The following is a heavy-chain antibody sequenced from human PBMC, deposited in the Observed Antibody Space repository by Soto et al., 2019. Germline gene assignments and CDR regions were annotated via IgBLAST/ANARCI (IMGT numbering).Heavy chain of an antibody. CDR2: INPNSGGT. J-gene: IGHJ6*02. V-gene: IGHV1-2*04. Sequence: GASVKVSCKASGYTFTGYYMHWVRQAPGQGLEWMGWINPNSGGTNYAQKFQGWVTMTRDTSISTAYMELSRLRSDDTAVYYCARALYSSSIGYYYYYGMDVWGQGTTVTVSS. D-gene: IGHD6-6*01. CDR3: ARALYSSSIGYYYYYGMDV. CDR1: GYTFTGYY.